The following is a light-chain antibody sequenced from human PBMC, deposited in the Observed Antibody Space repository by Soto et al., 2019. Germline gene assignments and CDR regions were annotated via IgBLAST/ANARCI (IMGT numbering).Light chain of an antibody. Sequence: EIVMTQSPATLSVFPWERVSLCCRASQSIYDKLACYQQKPGQTPRLLIYDASTRATGISGSFSGSGSGTEFTLTISSLQSEDFAVYYCQQYHRWPLTFGGGTKVDIK. CDR1: QSIYDK. J-gene: IGKJ4*01. CDR3: QQYHRWPLT. CDR2: DAS. V-gene: IGKV3-15*01.